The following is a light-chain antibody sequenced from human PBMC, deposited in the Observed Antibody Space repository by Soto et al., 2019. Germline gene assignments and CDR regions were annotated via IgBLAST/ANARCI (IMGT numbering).Light chain of an antibody. CDR1: QSVSSN. J-gene: IGKJ5*01. CDR2: GAS. V-gene: IGKV3-15*01. Sequence: EIVMTQSPATLSVSPGERATLSCRASQSVSSNLAWYQQKPGQAPRLLIYGASTRATGIPARFSGSGSGTEFTLTISSLQSEDFAVYYCQQHNKWPPINFGQGTRREIK. CDR3: QQHNKWPPIN.